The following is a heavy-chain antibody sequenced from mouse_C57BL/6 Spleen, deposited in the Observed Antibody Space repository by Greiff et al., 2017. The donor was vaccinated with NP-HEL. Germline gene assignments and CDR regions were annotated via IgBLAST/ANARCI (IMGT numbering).Heavy chain of an antibody. CDR1: GYTFTGYW. Sequence: QVQLKESGAELMKPGASVKLSCKATGYTFTGYWIEWVKQRPGHGLEWIGEILPGSGSTNYNEKFKGKATFTADTSSNTAYMQLSSLTTEDSAIYYCARGANYDYETTSFAYWGQGTLVTVSA. CDR3: ARGANYDYETTSFAY. J-gene: IGHJ3*01. V-gene: IGHV1-9*01. CDR2: ILPGSGST. D-gene: IGHD2-4*01.